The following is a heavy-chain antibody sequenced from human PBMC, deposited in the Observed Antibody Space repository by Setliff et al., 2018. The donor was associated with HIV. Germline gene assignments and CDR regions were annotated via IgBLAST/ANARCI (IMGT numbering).Heavy chain of an antibody. D-gene: IGHD3-10*01. CDR1: GYSFNTYY. CDR2: INTNTGNP. Sequence: ASVKVSCKASGYSFNTYYIHWIRQAPGQGLEWMGWINTNTGNPTYAQDFTGRFVFSLDTSVSTAYLQISSLKAEDTAVYYCARDPGRRAPTYYYMDVWGKGTTVTVSS. CDR3: ARDPGRRAPTYYYMDV. J-gene: IGHJ6*03. V-gene: IGHV7-4-1*02.